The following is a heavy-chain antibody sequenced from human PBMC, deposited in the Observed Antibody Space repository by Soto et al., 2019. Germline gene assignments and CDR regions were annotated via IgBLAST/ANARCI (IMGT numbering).Heavy chain of an antibody. D-gene: IGHD3-10*01. Sequence: QIQLVQSGAEVKKTGASVKVSCKASGYPFSSIGISWVRQAPGQGLEWMGWISPYNRNTYYAQRLQGRATMTTDTSTSTANMELRSLRSDDTAVYSCARGLDGSGNHYPDNWGQGTLVTVSS. CDR2: ISPYNRNT. CDR3: ARGLDGSGNHYPDN. CDR1: GYPFSSIG. V-gene: IGHV1-18*01. J-gene: IGHJ4*02.